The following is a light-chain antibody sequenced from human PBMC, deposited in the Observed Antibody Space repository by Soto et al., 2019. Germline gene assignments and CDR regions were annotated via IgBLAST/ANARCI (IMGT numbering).Light chain of an antibody. CDR2: DAS. CDR3: QQRSNWIT. CDR1: QSVNSY. Sequence: EIVLTQSPATLSLSPGETATLSCRASQSVNSYLAWYQQKPGQAPRLLIYDASNRATGIPARISGSGSGTDFTLTISSLEPEDFAVYYCQQRSNWITFGQGTRLEIE. V-gene: IGKV3-11*01. J-gene: IGKJ5*01.